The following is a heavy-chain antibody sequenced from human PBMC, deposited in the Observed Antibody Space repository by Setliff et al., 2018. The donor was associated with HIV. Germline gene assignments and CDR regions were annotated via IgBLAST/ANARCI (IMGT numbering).Heavy chain of an antibody. V-gene: IGHV3-21*01. CDR3: AKVDLELHGKFHYMDV. CDR1: GFTFTNYS. CDR2: ISSTSAYT. D-gene: IGHD1-7*01. Sequence: GGSLRLSCSASGFTFTNYSMNWVRQPPGKGLEWVSSISSTSAYTYYADSVKGRFTISRDNANSSLYLQMNSLRAEDTAVYFCAKVDLELHGKFHYMDVWGKGTTVTVSS. J-gene: IGHJ6*03.